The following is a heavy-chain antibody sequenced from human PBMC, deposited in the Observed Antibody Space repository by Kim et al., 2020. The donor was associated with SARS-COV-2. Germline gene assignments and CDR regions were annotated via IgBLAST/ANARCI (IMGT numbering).Heavy chain of an antibody. CDR3: ARVYSGSHHFDY. J-gene: IGHJ4*02. Sequence: IYYADSVKGRFIISRVNAENSLYLQMNSLRAEDTAVYYCARVYSGSHHFDYWGQGTLVTVSS. CDR2: I. V-gene: IGHV3-21*01. D-gene: IGHD1-1*01.